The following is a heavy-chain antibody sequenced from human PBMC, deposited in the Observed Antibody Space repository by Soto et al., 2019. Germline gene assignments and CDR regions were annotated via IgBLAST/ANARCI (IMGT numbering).Heavy chain of an antibody. CDR2: IYPGDSDT. CDR3: ARHSRIAVAGTEFDY. V-gene: IGHV5-51*01. J-gene: IGHJ4*02. D-gene: IGHD6-19*01. CDR1: GYSFTSYW. Sequence: GESLKISCKGSGYSFTSYWIGWVRQMPGKGLEWMGIIYPGDSDTRYSPSFQGQVTISADKSISTAYPQWSSLKASDTAMYYCARHSRIAVAGTEFDYWGQGTLVTVSS.